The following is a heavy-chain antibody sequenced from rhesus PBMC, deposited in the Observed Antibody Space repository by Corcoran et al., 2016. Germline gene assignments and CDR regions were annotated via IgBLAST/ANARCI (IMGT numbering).Heavy chain of an antibody. CDR3: VRDRTPLERRFDY. CDR2: NRNKAKGGTA. CDR1: GFTFSDYY. V-gene: IGHV3-116*02. Sequence: EVRLVESGGGLVQPGGSLRLSCAASGFTFSDYYMSWVRQAPGKGPECVGFNRNKAKGGTAEYAASVKGRFTISRDDSKSIVSLQMNSLKTEDTALYYCVRDRTPLERRFDYWGQGVLVTVSS. J-gene: IGHJ4*01. D-gene: IGHD1-7*02.